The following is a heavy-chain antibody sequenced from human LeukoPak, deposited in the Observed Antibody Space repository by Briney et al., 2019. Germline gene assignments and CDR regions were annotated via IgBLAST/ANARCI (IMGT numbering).Heavy chain of an antibody. J-gene: IGHJ3*02. CDR1: GFTFSSYW. V-gene: IGHV3-74*01. CDR3: AREHTIPVYDRGLWVAFDI. Sequence: QPGGSLRLSCAVSGFTFSSYWMHWVRQAPGKGLVWVSRINTDGSSTSYAVSVKGRFTISRDNAKNSLYLQMNSLRAEDTAVYYCAREHTIPVYDRGLWVAFDIWGQGTMVTVSS. D-gene: IGHD3-22*01. CDR2: INTDGSST.